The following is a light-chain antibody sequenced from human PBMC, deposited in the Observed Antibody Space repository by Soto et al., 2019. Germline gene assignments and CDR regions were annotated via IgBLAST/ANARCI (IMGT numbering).Light chain of an antibody. V-gene: IGLV2-8*01. CDR1: SSDVGACDH. Sequence: QSALTQPPSASGSPGQSVTIPCTGTSSDVGACDHVSWYQQHPGKAPKLIIYELAKRPAGVPDRLSGSKSGNTASLTVSGLQAEDEADYFCSSDAGDHNYVFGTGTKVT. CDR2: ELA. CDR3: SSDAGDHNYV. J-gene: IGLJ1*01.